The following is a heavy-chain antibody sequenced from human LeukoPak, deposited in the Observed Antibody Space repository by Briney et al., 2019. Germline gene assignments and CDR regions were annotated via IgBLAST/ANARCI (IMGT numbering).Heavy chain of an antibody. Sequence: GGSLRLSCAASGFTFNTAWMHWVRQAPGKGLVWVSRIYSDGSATTYAEFVKGRFTTSRDNAKNTLYLQMNSLRIKDTAVYYCATDSGHSFSYWGQGTKVTVSA. V-gene: IGHV3-74*03. CDR1: GFTFNTAW. CDR3: ATDSGHSFSY. J-gene: IGHJ3*01. CDR2: IYSDGSAT. D-gene: IGHD3-16*01.